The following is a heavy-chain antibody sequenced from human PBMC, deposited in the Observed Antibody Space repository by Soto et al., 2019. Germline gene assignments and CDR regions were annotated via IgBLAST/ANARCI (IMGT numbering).Heavy chain of an antibody. CDR1: GGSFSGYY. J-gene: IGHJ4*02. CDR3: ARGSGGGWYYY. CDR2: INHSGST. Sequence: PSETLSLTCAVYGGSFSGYYWSWIRQPPGKGLEWIGEINHSGSTNYNPSLKSRVTISVDTSKNQFSLKLSSVTAADTAVYYCARGSGGGWYYYWGQGTLVTVSS. D-gene: IGHD6-19*01. V-gene: IGHV4-34*01.